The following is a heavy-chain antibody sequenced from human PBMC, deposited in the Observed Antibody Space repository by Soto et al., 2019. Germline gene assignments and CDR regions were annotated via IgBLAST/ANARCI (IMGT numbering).Heavy chain of an antibody. CDR1: GYTFTSYY. Sequence: ASVKVSCKASGYTFTSYYMHWVRQAPGQGLEWMGIINPSGGSTSYAQKFQGRVPMTRDTSTSTVYMELSSLRSEDTAVYYCARDIQSVPRLYYYGMGVWGQGTTVTVSS. CDR3: ARDIQSVPRLYYYGMGV. V-gene: IGHV1-46*01. CDR2: INPSGGST. J-gene: IGHJ6*02. D-gene: IGHD3-22*01.